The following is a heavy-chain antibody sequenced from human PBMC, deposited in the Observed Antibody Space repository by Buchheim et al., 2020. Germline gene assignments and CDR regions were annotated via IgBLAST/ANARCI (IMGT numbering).Heavy chain of an antibody. Sequence: EVQLVESGGGLAQPGGSLRLSCAASGFTFSSYWMSWVRQAPGKGLEWVANIKQDGSEKYYVDSVKGRFTISRYNAKNSLHLQMSSLRAEDTAVYYCAGGYYGSGGYYYALDVWGQGTT. V-gene: IGHV3-7*03. CDR2: IKQDGSEK. CDR1: GFTFSSYW. D-gene: IGHD3-10*01. J-gene: IGHJ6*02. CDR3: AGGYYGSGGYYYALDV.